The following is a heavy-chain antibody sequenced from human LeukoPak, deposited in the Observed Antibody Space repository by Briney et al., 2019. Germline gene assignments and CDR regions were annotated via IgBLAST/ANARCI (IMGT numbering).Heavy chain of an antibody. J-gene: IGHJ4*02. CDR3: SRGLDAYKGGNY. D-gene: IGHD5-24*01. CDR2: IHPHGNT. CDR1: GGSFSDYY. Sequence: SETLSLTCAVYGGSFSDYYLTWTRQPPWKGLEWMGEIHPHGNTNYNPSLESRLTISLDTSKSQFSLNLGSVTAADTAVYYCSRGLDAYKGGNYWGQGTLVTVSS. V-gene: IGHV4-34*01.